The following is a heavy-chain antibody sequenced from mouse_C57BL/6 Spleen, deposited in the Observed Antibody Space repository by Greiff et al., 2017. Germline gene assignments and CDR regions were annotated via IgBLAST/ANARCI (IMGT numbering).Heavy chain of an antibody. J-gene: IGHJ4*01. CDR2: ISSGSSTI. CDR3: AREGSSYHYAMDY. CDR1: GFTFSDYG. V-gene: IGHV5-17*01. D-gene: IGHD1-1*01. Sequence: EVHLVESGGGLVKPGGSLKLSCAASGFTFSDYGMHWVRQAPETGLEWVAYISSGSSTIYYADTVKGRFTISRDNATNTLFLQMTSLRSEDTAMDYCAREGSSYHYAMDYWGQGTSVTVYS.